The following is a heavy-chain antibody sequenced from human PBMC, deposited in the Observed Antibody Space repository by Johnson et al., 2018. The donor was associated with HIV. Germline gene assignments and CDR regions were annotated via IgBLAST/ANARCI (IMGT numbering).Heavy chain of an antibody. D-gene: IGHD4-17*01. CDR3: AKTTGRTTIFGAFDI. CDR1: GFTFSDYY. Sequence: QMLLVESGGGLVKPGGSLRLSCAASGFTFSDYYMSWIRQAPGKGLEWVSCISSSGTTIYYADSVKGRFTISRDNAKNSLYLQMNSLRAEDTALYYCAKTTGRTTIFGAFDIWGQGTMVTVSS. J-gene: IGHJ3*02. V-gene: IGHV3-11*01. CDR2: ISSSGTTI.